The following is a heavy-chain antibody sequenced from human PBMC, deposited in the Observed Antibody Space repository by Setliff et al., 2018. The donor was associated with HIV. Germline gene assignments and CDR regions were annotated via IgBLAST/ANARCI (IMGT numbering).Heavy chain of an antibody. Sequence: ASVKVSCKASGYPFTSYGLCWVRQAPGQGLEWMGWISPYNGDTYYDEKFQGRVTMTTDTSTSTASMELTSPRSDDTAVYYCARMNAYYNVWRSTYYFDYWGQGTLVTV. CDR2: ISPYNGDT. CDR3: ARMNAYYNVWRSTYYFDY. V-gene: IGHV1-18*01. CDR1: GYPFTSYG. D-gene: IGHD3-3*01. J-gene: IGHJ4*02.